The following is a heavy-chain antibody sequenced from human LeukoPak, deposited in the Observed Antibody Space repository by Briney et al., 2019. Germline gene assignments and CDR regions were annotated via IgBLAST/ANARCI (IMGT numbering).Heavy chain of an antibody. Sequence: PGGSLRLSCAASGFTFSSYGMHWVRQAPGKGLEWVAVIWYDGSNKYYADSVKGRFTISRDNAKNTLYLQMNSLRAEDTAVYYCARGGYGTGIDYWGQGALVTVSS. V-gene: IGHV3-33*01. CDR3: ARGGYGTGIDY. CDR1: GFTFSSYG. CDR2: IWYDGSNK. J-gene: IGHJ4*02. D-gene: IGHD5-18*01.